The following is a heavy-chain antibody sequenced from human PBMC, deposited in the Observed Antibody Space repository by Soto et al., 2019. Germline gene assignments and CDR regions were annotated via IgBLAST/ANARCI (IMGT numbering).Heavy chain of an antibody. CDR3: ARLQTGYCSSTSCPPAYYFDY. J-gene: IGHJ4*02. CDR1: GGSIRSSSFH. V-gene: IGHV4-39*01. Sequence: SETLSLTCTVSGGSIRSSSFHWGWIRQPPGKGLEWIGSIYYSGSTYYNPSLKSRVTISVDTSKNQFSLKLSSVTAADTAVYYCARLQTGYCSSTSCPPAYYFDYWGQGTLVTV. CDR2: IYYSGST. D-gene: IGHD2-2*01.